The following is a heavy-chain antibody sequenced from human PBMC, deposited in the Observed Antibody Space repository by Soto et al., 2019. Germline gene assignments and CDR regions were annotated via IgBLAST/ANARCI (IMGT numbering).Heavy chain of an antibody. Sequence: SETLSLTCTVSGGSISSYYWSWIRQPAGKGLEWIGRIYTSGSTNYNPSLKSRVTMSVDTSKNQFSLKLSSVTAADTAVYYCARALEMATINTPYYYYYGRDVWGQGTTVTVSS. CDR3: ARALEMATINTPYYYYYGRDV. V-gene: IGHV4-4*07. CDR2: IYTSGST. CDR1: GGSISSYY. J-gene: IGHJ6*02. D-gene: IGHD5-12*01.